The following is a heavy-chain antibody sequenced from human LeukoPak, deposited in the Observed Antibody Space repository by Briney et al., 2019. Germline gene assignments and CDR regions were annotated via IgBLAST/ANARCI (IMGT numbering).Heavy chain of an antibody. Sequence: SSETLSLTCTVSGGSISSYYWSWIRQPPGKGLEWIGYIYYSGSTNHNPSLKSRVTISVDTSKNQFSLKLSSVTAADTAVYYCARDRRGYSYGLDYWGQGTLVTVSS. CDR2: IYYSGST. CDR3: ARDRRGYSYGLDY. J-gene: IGHJ4*02. CDR1: GGSISSYY. D-gene: IGHD5-18*01. V-gene: IGHV4-59*01.